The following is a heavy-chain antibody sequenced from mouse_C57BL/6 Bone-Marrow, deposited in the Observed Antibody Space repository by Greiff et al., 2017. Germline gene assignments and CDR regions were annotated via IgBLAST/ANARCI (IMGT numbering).Heavy chain of an antibody. CDR2: IDPETGGT. J-gene: IGHJ2*01. CDR1: GSTFTDYE. V-gene: IGHV1-15*01. D-gene: IGHD3-2*02. CDR3: TKGLRSYYFDY. Sequence: VQLQQSGAELVRPGASVTLSCKASGSTFTDYEMHWVKQTPVHGLEWIGAIDPETGGTAYNQKFKGKAILTADKSSSTAYMELRSLTSEDSAVYYCTKGLRSYYFDYWGQGTTLTVSS.